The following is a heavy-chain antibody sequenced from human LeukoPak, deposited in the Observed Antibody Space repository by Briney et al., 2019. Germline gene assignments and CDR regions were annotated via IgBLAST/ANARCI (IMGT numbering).Heavy chain of an antibody. CDR3: VLAAAGTTSDY. D-gene: IGHD6-13*01. Sequence: SETLSLTCAVYGGSFSGYYWSWIRQPPGKGLEWIGEINHSGSTNYNPSLKSRVTISVDTSKNQFSLKLSSVTAADTAVYYCVLAAAGTTSDYWGQGTLVTVSS. CDR1: GGSFSGYY. V-gene: IGHV4-34*01. CDR2: INHSGST. J-gene: IGHJ4*02.